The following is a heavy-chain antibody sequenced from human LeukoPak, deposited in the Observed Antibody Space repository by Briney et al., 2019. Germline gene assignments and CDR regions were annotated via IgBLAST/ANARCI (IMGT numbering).Heavy chain of an antibody. CDR2: IYYSGST. J-gene: IGHJ4*02. V-gene: IGHV4-59*01. CDR3: ARVGTYGSGSYLSWLDY. Sequence: PSETLSLTCTVSGGSISSYYWSWIRQPPGKGLEWIGCIYYSGSTNYNPSLKSRVTISVDTSKNQFSLKLCSVTAADTAVYYCARVGTYGSGSYLSWLDYWGQGTLVTVSS. D-gene: IGHD3-10*01. CDR1: GGSISSYY.